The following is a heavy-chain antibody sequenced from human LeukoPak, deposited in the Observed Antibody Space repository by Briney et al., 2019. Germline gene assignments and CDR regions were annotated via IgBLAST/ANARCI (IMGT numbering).Heavy chain of an antibody. CDR2: IYYSGST. CDR3: ARDRENYYYMDV. Sequence: SETLSLTCTVSGGSISSSSYYWGWIRQPPGKGLEWIGSIYYSGSTYYNPSVKSLFTISVDRSKNQFSLKLSSVTAADTAVYYCARDRENYYYMDVWGKGTTVTISS. J-gene: IGHJ6*03. CDR1: GGSISSSSYY. V-gene: IGHV4-39*02.